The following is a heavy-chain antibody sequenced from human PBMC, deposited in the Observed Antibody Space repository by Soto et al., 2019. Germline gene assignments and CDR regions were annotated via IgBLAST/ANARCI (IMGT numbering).Heavy chain of an antibody. D-gene: IGHD3-9*01. V-gene: IGHV5-51*01. J-gene: IGHJ6*02. CDR1: GYSFTSYW. CDR2: IYPGDSDT. Sequence: GESLKISCKGSGYSFTSYWIGWVRQMPGKGLEWMGIIYPGDSDTRYSPSFQGQVTISADKSISTAYLQWSSLEASDTAMYYCARHPGPGLRYFDHHYYGMDVWGQGTTVTVSS. CDR3: ARHPGPGLRYFDHHYYGMDV.